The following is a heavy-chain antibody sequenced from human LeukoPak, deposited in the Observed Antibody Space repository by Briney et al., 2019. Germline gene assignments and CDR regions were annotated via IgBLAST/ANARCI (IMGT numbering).Heavy chain of an antibody. J-gene: IGHJ4*02. Sequence: SQTLSLTCAISGDSVSSNSAAWNWIRQSPSRGLEWLVRTYHRSKWYNDYAVSVKSRITIDPITSKNQFSLQLNSVTPEDTAVYYCARGGWNYATSTFDYWGQGTLVTVSS. V-gene: IGHV6-1*01. CDR2: TYHRSKWYN. CDR3: ARGGWNYATSTFDY. CDR1: GDSVSSNSAA. D-gene: IGHD1-7*01.